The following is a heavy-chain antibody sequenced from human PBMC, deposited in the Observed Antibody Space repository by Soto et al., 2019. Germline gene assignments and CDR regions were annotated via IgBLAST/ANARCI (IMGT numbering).Heavy chain of an antibody. J-gene: IGHJ6*02. CDR2: ISTYNGNT. D-gene: IGHD3-10*01. CDR1: GYIFTAYG. CDR3: ARMRVFYGSASPYIAEGFSRYVVRL. Sequence: ASVKVSCKASGYIFTAYGIGWVRQATGQGLEWTGWISTYNGNTGYVQKLRGRVTMTTDTSISTAYMDLRSLRSEDTAVYYCARMRVFYGSASPYIAEGFSRYVVRLWGQGTTVTVSS. V-gene: IGHV1-18*01.